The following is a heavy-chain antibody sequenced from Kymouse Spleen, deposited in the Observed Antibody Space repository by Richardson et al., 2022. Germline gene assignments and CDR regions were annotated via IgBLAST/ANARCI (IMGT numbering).Heavy chain of an antibody. CDR2: ISSSSSYI. CDR3: ARSYDGSYGYYYYYGMDV. D-gene: IGHD1-26*01. Sequence: EVQLVESGGGLVKPGGSLRLSCAASGFTFSSYSMNWVRQAPGKGLEWVSSISSSSSYIYYADSVKGRFTISRDNAKNSLYLQMNSLRAEDTAVYYCARSYDGSYGYYYYYGMDVWGQGTTVTVSS. V-gene: IGHV3-21*03. J-gene: IGHJ6*02. CDR1: GFTFSSYS.